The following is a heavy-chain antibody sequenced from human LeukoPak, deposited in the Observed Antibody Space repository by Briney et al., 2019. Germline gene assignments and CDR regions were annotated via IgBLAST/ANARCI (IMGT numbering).Heavy chain of an antibody. Sequence: ASLKVSCKASGYTFTGYYMHWVRQAPGQGLEWMGWINPNSGGTNYAQKFQGRVTMTRDTSISTAYMELSSLRSDDTALYYCARPTTVTDYDACDIWGQGTMVTVSS. J-gene: IGHJ3*02. CDR2: INPNSGGT. CDR1: GYTFTGYY. CDR3: ARPTTVTDYDACDI. D-gene: IGHD4-17*01. V-gene: IGHV1-2*02.